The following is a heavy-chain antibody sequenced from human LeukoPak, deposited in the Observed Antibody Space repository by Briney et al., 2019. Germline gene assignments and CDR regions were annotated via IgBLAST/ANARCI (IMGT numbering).Heavy chain of an antibody. Sequence: ASVKVSCKASGYTFTSYDINWVRQATGQGLEWLGWMNPNSGNTGYAQKFQGRVTMTRNTSISTAYMELSNLRSEGTAVYYCARVAGNCGGDCYRLLYWGQGTLVTVSS. D-gene: IGHD2-21*01. J-gene: IGHJ4*02. CDR1: GYTFTSYD. CDR3: ARVAGNCGGDCYRLLY. V-gene: IGHV1-8*01. CDR2: MNPNSGNT.